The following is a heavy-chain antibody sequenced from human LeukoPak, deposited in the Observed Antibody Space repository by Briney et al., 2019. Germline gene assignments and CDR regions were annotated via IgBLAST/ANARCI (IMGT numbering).Heavy chain of an antibody. D-gene: IGHD7-27*01. Sequence: GGSLRLSCAASGFTFSSYAMSWVRQAPGKGLEWVSAISGSGGSTYYADSVKGRFTISRDNSKNTLHLQMHSLRAGDTAVFYCAKGIVNWGKYYFDYWGQGTLVTVSS. J-gene: IGHJ4*02. CDR2: ISGSGGST. CDR3: AKGIVNWGKYYFDY. CDR1: GFTFSSYA. V-gene: IGHV3-23*01.